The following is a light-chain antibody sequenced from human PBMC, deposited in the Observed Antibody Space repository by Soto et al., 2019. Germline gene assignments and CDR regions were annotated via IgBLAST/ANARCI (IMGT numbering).Light chain of an antibody. Sequence: EIVLTQSPVTLSVSPGERFTLSCRASQSVTSSYLAWWQQKPGQAPRLLIYGASNRATGIPDRFSGSGSGTDFTLTISRLEPEDFAVYYCQQYGSSGTFGQGTKVDIK. CDR3: QQYGSSGT. V-gene: IGKV3-20*01. CDR2: GAS. J-gene: IGKJ1*01. CDR1: QSVTSSY.